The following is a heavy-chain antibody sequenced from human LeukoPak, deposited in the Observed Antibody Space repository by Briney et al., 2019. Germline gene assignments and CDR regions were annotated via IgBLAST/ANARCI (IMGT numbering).Heavy chain of an antibody. J-gene: IGHJ6*02. V-gene: IGHV1-18*01. CDR2: ISAYNGNT. CDR3: ARDAVVVPAAHYGMDV. Sequence: GASVKVSCKASGYTFTSYGISWVRQAPGQGLEWMGWISAYNGNTNYAQKFQGRVTMTRDTSTSTVYMELSSLRSEDTAVYYCARDAVVVPAAHYGMDVWGQGTTVTVSS. CDR1: GYTFTSYG. D-gene: IGHD2-2*01.